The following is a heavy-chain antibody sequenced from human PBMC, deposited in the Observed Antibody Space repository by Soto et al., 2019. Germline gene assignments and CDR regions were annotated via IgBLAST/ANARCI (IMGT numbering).Heavy chain of an antibody. CDR3: ARSFSMVRGVRSGWFDP. V-gene: IGHV4-30-2*01. D-gene: IGHD3-10*01. CDR2: IYHSGST. J-gene: IGHJ5*02. CDR1: GGSISSGGYS. Sequence: SETLSLTCAVSGGSISSGGYSWSWIRQPPGKGLEWIGYIYHSGSTYYNPSLKSRVTISVDRSKNHFSLKLSSVTAADTAVYYCARSFSMVRGVRSGWFDPWGQGTLVTVSS.